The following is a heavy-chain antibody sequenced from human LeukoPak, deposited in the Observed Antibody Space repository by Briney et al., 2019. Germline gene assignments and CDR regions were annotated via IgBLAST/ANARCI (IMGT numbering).Heavy chain of an antibody. D-gene: IGHD2-2*01. CDR2: IYYRGST. V-gene: IGHV4-39*01. CDR3: ARHYLSDGILSTFDP. J-gene: IGHJ5*02. CDR1: GGSISSSPYY. Sequence: SETLSLTCTVSGGSISSSPYYWGWIRQPPGKGLERIGTIYYRGSTYSNPSLNSRVTISLDTSKNQFSLRLRSVTAADTALYYCARHYLSDGILSTFDPWGQGTLVTVSS.